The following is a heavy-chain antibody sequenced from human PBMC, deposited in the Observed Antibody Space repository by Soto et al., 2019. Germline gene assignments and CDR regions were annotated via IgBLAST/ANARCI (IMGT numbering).Heavy chain of an antibody. D-gene: IGHD6-6*01. CDR1: GGSIGVGQYY. V-gene: IGHV4-31*03. CDR2: VYHTGAT. J-gene: IGHJ4*02. Sequence: SETLSLTCTVSGGSIGVGQYYWSWIRLSPGKGLEWSGYVYHTGATFYNPVFKSRLSILVDTSKNQFSPRLTSVTAADTAVYYCARLSPSSSYYFDYWGQGTPVTVSS. CDR3: ARLSPSSSYYFDY.